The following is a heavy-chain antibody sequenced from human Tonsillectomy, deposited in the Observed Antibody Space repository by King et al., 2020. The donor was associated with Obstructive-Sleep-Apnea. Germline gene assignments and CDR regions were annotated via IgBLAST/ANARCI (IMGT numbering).Heavy chain of an antibody. Sequence: VQLQQWGAGLLKPSETLSLTCGVSGASFSGSYWTWIRQPPGKGLEWIGEITHTGITNYNPSLKSRITISADTSKNQFSLNFTSVIAADTARYYCARGLPGVAAAGRFDSWGQGTLVTVSS. V-gene: IGHV4-34*01. CDR2: ITHTGIT. CDR3: ARGLPGVAAAGRFDS. CDR1: GASFSGSY. D-gene: IGHD6-13*01. J-gene: IGHJ4*02.